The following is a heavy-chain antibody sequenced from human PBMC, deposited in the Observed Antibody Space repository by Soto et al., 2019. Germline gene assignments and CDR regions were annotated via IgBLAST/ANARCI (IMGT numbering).Heavy chain of an antibody. J-gene: IGHJ6*04. CDR2: VSGSGGSV. CDR3: AKGSVVGADYSYGMDV. V-gene: IGHV3-23*01. D-gene: IGHD2-2*01. CDR1: GFTFSSYG. Sequence: EVQLLESGGDLVQPGGSLTLSCAAAGFTFSSYGMSWVRQAPGKGLEWVSAVSGSGGSVYYADSVRGRFTISRDNSKNTLYLQVNSLRAEDTAIYYCAKGSVVGADYSYGMDVWGKGTTVTVSS.